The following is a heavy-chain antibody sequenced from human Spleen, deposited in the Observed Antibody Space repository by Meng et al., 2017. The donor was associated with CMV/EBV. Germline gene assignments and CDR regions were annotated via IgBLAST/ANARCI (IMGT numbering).Heavy chain of an antibody. V-gene: IGHV4-61*01. CDR2: IYYSGST. Sequence: SETLSLTCTVSGGSVSSRSHYWTWLRQSPGNGLEWIGYIYYSGSTTYNPSLKSRLTISVDTSKNQFSLRLSSVTAADTAVYYCARAHEVWFDPWGQGTLVTVSS. J-gene: IGHJ5*02. CDR1: GGSVSSRSHY. CDR3: ARAHEVWFDP.